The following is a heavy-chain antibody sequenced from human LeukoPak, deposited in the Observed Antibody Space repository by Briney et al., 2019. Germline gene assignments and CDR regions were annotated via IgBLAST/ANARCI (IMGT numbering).Heavy chain of an antibody. J-gene: IGHJ5*02. CDR3: ASVLRFLEWLSDGRSNWFDP. D-gene: IGHD3-3*01. CDR2: IYYSGST. V-gene: IGHV4-39*01. Sequence: SETLSLTCTVSGGSISSSSYYWGWIRQPPGKGLEWIGSIYYSGSTYYNPSLKSRVTISVDTSKNQFSLKLSSVTAADTAVYYCASVLRFLEWLSDGRSNWFDPWGQGTLVTVSS. CDR1: GGSISSSSYY.